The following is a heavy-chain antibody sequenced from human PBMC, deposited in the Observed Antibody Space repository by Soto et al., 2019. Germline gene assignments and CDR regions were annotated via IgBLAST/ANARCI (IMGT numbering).Heavy chain of an antibody. CDR2: IIPIFGTA. CDR1: GGTFSSYA. J-gene: IGHJ6*02. Sequence: QVQLVQSGAEVKQPGSSVKVSCKASGGTFSSYAISWVRQAPGQGLEWMGGIIPIFGTANYAQKFQGRVTITADEFTSTAHVELSGLRSEDASVYYCARDSPPQQWPSGGGMDVWGQGTTVTVSS. V-gene: IGHV1-69*01. D-gene: IGHD6-19*01. CDR3: ARDSPPQQWPSGGGMDV.